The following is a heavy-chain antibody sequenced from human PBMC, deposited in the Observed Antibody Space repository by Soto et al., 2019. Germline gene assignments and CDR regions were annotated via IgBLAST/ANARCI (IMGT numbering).Heavy chain of an antibody. CDR3: ARGRESGATFSWWYAFDI. D-gene: IGHD2-15*01. Sequence: SETLSLTCAVYGGSFSGYYWSWIRQPPGKGLEWIGEINHSGSKKNKSSLKSRVTISVDTSKNQFSLKLSSVTAADTAVYYCARGRESGATFSWWYAFDIWGQGTMVTVSS. CDR2: INHSGSK. V-gene: IGHV4-34*01. CDR1: GGSFSGYY. J-gene: IGHJ3*02.